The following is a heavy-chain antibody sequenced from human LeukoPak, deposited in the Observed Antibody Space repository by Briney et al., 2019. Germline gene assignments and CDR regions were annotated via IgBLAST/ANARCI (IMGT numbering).Heavy chain of an antibody. V-gene: IGHV3-48*01. CDR3: ARKTGGSLDI. Sequence: GGSLRLSCAASGFTFSSTSMNWVRQAPGKGLEWVTYISSSSSTIFYADSVKGRFTISRGNAKNSLYLEMNSLRAEDTAVYYCARKTGGSLDIWGQGTMVTVSS. J-gene: IGHJ3*02. CDR1: GFTFSSTS. D-gene: IGHD7-27*01. CDR2: ISSSSSTI.